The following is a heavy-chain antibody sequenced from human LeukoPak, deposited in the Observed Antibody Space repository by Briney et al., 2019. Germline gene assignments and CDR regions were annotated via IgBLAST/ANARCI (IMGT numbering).Heavy chain of an antibody. CDR3: ATQTWVRDAFDI. CDR2: IYYSGST. Sequence: PSETLSLTCTVSGVSISSYYWSWIRQPPGKGLEWIGYIYYSGSTNYNPSLKSRVTISVDTSKNQFSLKLSSVTAADTAVYYCATQTWVRDAFDIWGQGTMVTVSS. CDR1: GVSISSYY. V-gene: IGHV4-59*08. J-gene: IGHJ3*02. D-gene: IGHD1-26*01.